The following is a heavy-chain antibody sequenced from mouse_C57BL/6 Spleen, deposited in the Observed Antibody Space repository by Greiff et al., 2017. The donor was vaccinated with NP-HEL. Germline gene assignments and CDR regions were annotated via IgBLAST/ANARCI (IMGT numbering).Heavy chain of an antibody. CDR2: IYPGDGDT. CDR1: GYAFSSYW. Sequence: VQLQQSGAELVKPGASVKISCKASGYAFSSYWMNWVKQRPGKGLEWIGQIYPGDGDTNYNGKFKGKATLTADKSSSTAYMQLSSLTSEDSAVYFCTYGSSPAWFAYWGQGTLVTVSA. V-gene: IGHV1-80*01. J-gene: IGHJ3*01. CDR3: TYGSSPAWFAY. D-gene: IGHD1-1*01.